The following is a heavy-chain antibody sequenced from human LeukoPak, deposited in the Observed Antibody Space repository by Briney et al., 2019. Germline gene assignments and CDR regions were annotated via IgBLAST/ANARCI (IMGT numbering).Heavy chain of an antibody. Sequence: PGGSLRLSCAASGFTFNHFAIHWVRQAAGKGLEWVALIWYDGSNKYYADSVKGRFTISRDNSKNTLYLQMNGLRAEDTAVYYCARDQGTVTTIRGVDIWGQGTMVTVSS. J-gene: IGHJ3*02. CDR1: GFTFNHFA. CDR2: IWYDGSNK. D-gene: IGHD4-17*01. V-gene: IGHV3-33*01. CDR3: ARDQGTVTTIRGVDI.